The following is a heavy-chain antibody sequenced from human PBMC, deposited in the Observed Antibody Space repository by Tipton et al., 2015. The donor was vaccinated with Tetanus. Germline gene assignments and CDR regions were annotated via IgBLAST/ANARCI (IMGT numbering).Heavy chain of an antibody. CDR2: ISVRGSHT. Sequence: QLVQSGGGVVQPGGSLRLSCAASGFTFSNYAMAWVRQAPGKGLEWVSGISVRGSHTYYADPVKGRFSISRDNSKNTVYLQMNSLRDEDTAVYYCAKDPASRGWFDPWGQGTLVSVSS. CDR1: GFTFSNYA. CDR3: AKDPASRGWFDP. J-gene: IGHJ5*02. V-gene: IGHV3-23*04.